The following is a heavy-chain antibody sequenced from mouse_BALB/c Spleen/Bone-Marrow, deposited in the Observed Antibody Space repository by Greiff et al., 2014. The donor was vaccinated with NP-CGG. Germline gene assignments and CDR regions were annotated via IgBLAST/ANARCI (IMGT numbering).Heavy chain of an antibody. Sequence: EVHLVESGPELVKPGASVKISCKASGYTFTDYNMHWVKQSHGKSLEWIGYIYPYNGGTGYNQMFKSKATLTVDNSSSTAYMELRSLTSEDSPVYYCARYGNYAMDYWGQGTSVTVSS. V-gene: IGHV1S29*02. CDR2: IYPYNGGT. CDR3: ARYGNYAMDY. J-gene: IGHJ4*01. D-gene: IGHD2-10*02. CDR1: GYTFTDYN.